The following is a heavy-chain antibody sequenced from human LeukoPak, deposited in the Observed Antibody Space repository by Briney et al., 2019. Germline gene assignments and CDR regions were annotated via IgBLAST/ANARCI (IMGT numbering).Heavy chain of an antibody. CDR3: AGITMIVVVITH. Sequence: SETLSLTCTVSGGSIRSSYYYWGWIRQPPGKGLEWIGSIYDSGSTYYNPSLKSRVTISVDTSKNQFSLKLSSVTAADTAVYYCAGITMIVVVITHWGQGTLVTVSS. CDR1: GGSIRSSYYY. D-gene: IGHD3-22*01. V-gene: IGHV4-39*01. J-gene: IGHJ4*02. CDR2: IYDSGST.